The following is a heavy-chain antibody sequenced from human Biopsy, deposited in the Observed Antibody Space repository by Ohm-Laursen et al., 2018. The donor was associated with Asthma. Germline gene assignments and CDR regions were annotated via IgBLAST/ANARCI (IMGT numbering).Heavy chain of an antibody. D-gene: IGHD3-16*02. J-gene: IGHJ4*02. V-gene: IGHV4-59*01. Sequence: SETLSLTCTVSGGSITSFYWSWIRQPPGRGLEWIGYIYFSGNTNYNPSLKSRVTISIDTSKNHFSLKLTSVTAEDTAVYYCARDLHPTNHLGELSEGFDYWGQVTLVTVSS. CDR3: ARDLHPTNHLGELSEGFDY. CDR1: GGSITSFY. CDR2: IYFSGNT.